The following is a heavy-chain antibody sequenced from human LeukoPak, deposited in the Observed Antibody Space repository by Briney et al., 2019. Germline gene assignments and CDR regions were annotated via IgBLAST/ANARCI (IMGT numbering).Heavy chain of an antibody. V-gene: IGHV4-59*02. J-gene: IGHJ5*02. D-gene: IGHD3-10*01. Sequence: SETLSLTCTVSGDSVRSYYWSWIRQPPGQGLEWLGHINDRGSTNYNPSLKSRVTMSVDTSKNQFSLKLSSVTAADTAVYYCARDPSSFGGRFDPWGQGTLVAVSS. CDR1: GDSVRSYY. CDR3: ARDPSSFGGRFDP. CDR2: INDRGST.